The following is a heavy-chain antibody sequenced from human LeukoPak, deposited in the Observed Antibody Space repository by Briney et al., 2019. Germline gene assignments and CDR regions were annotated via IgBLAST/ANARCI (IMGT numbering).Heavy chain of an antibody. CDR2: IYYSGST. CDR3: ARHPADSSGYYPSAEYFQH. V-gene: IGHV4-30-4*01. D-gene: IGHD3-22*01. CDR1: GGSISSSSYY. J-gene: IGHJ1*01. Sequence: SETLSLTCTVSGGSISSSSYYWSWIRQPPGKGLEWIGYIYYSGSTYYNPSLKSQVTISVDTSKNQFSLKLSSVTAADTAVYYCARHPADSSGYYPSAEYFQHWGQGTLVTVSS.